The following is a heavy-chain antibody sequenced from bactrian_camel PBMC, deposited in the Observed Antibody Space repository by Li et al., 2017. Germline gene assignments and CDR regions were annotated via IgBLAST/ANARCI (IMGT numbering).Heavy chain of an antibody. V-gene: IGHV3S40*01. CDR1: RYIYSNLC. CDR2: IYRRGGTP. J-gene: IGHJ6*01. Sequence: VESGGGSVQAGGSLRLSCAASRYIYSNLCMGWFRQATGKEREGVGAIYRRGGTPFYADSVKGRFTIFRDNAKNTVYLQMNDLKPEDTATYYCGSAPGFGYCGSQLKTRGAWGQGTQVTVS. D-gene: IGHD1*01. CDR3: GSAPGFGYCGSQLKTRGA.